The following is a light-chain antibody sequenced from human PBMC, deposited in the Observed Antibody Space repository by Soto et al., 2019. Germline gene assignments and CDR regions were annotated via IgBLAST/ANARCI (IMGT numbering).Light chain of an antibody. CDR1: KIGSKI. Sequence: SYELTQPPSVSVAPGQTAKITCGGDKIGSKIVHWYKQRPGQAPVAVVFDATDRPSGIPDRFSGSKSGNRASLTVSGLQADDEADYYCSSSAGRSKRVFGGGTKLTVL. J-gene: IGLJ3*02. CDR2: DAT. V-gene: IGLV3-21*02. CDR3: SSSAGRSKRV.